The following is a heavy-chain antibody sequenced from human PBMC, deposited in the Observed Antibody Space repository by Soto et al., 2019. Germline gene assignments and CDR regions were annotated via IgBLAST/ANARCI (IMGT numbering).Heavy chain of an antibody. CDR3: ARSEVVCGYSFHYGMDV. CDR1: GGSISSYY. CDR2: IYYSGST. Sequence: SETLSLTCTVSGGSISSYYWSWIRQPPGKGLEWIGYIYYSGSTNYNPSLKSRVTISVDTSKNQFSLKLGSVTAADTAVYYCARSEVVCGYSFHYGMDVWGQGTTVTVSS. V-gene: IGHV4-59*01. J-gene: IGHJ6*02. D-gene: IGHD5-18*01.